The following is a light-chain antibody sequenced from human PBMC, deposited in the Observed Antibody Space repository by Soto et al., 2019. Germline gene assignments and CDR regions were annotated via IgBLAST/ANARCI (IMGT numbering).Light chain of an antibody. CDR2: GAS. V-gene: IGKV3-15*01. CDR1: QSVSGN. CDR3: QQYDNWPPT. J-gene: IGKJ4*01. Sequence: EIVMTQSPATLSVSPGERATLSCRASQSVSGNLAWYQQKPGQAPRLLIHGASTRATGIPARFTGSGSGTEFTLTISSLQSEDFAVYSCQQYDNWPPTFGGGTKVDI.